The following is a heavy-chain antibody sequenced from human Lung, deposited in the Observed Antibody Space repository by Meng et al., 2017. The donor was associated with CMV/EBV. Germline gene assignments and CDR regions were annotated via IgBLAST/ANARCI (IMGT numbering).Heavy chain of an antibody. Sequence: LRLXCTVSGGSISSSSYYWSWIRQHPGKGPEWIGYVFHTGATYYSPSLNSRLTLSLDTSKNQFSLKLSSVTAADTAVYYCARDSLYEPKYGTDVWGPGTTVXVSS. CDR1: GGSISSSSYY. CDR3: ARDSLYEPKYGTDV. V-gene: IGHV4-31*03. D-gene: IGHD5/OR15-5a*01. J-gene: IGHJ6*02. CDR2: VFHTGAT.